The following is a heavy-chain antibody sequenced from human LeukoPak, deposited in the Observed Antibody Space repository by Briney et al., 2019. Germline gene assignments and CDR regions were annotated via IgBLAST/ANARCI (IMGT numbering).Heavy chain of an antibody. V-gene: IGHV3-23*01. CDR3: ARDRSWDSSTYYSEYFLH. Sequence: PGGSLRLSCAASGFTFRNYAMSWVRQAPGEGLEWVSAISGSGDVTYYADPVKGRFTLYRDNAKNTLYLQMNSLRAEDTAIYYCARDRSWDSSTYYSEYFLHWGQGSLVSVSA. J-gene: IGHJ1*01. D-gene: IGHD2-2*01. CDR1: GFTFRNYA. CDR2: ISGSGDVT.